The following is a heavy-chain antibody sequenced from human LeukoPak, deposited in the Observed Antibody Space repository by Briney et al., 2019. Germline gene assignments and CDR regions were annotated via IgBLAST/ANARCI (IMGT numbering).Heavy chain of an antibody. CDR3: TKEILDGGTAFDS. Sequence: ESGGSLRLSCAASGFTFQRYSIHWVRQPAGKSLEWVSLVNWNGDITYYADSVKGRFTISRDNSKNSLYLQMNSLTTEDSALYYCTKEILDGGTAFDSWGQGTLVTVSS. CDR1: GFTFQRYS. D-gene: IGHD1-26*01. CDR2: VNWNGDIT. J-gene: IGHJ4*02. V-gene: IGHV3-43*01.